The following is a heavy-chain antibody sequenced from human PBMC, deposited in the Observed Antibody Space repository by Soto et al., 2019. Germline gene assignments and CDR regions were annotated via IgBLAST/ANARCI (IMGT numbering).Heavy chain of an antibody. CDR3: SKGIYSSRTDF. CDR2: IKHKTDGGTT. V-gene: IGHV3-15*01. J-gene: IGHJ6*02. Sequence: GGSLRLSCAASGFTFSNAWMSWVRQAPGKGLEWVGRIKHKTDGGTTDYAAPVKGRFTISRDDSKNTLYLQMNSLKTEDTAVYYCSKGIYSSRTDFWGQGATVTVSS. CDR1: GFTFSNAW. D-gene: IGHD6-13*01.